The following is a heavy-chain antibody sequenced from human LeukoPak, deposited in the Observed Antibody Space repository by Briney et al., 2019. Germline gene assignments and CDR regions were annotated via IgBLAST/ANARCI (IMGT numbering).Heavy chain of an antibody. CDR3: ARVAYDILTGYLYYFDY. V-gene: IGHV4-4*07. D-gene: IGHD3-9*01. CDR1: GDSISSYV. Sequence: NPSETLSLTCTVSGDSISSYVWSWIRQPAGKGLEWIGRIYASESANYNPSLKSRVTMSVDTSKNQFSLKLSSVTAADTAVYYCARVAYDILTGYLYYFDYWGQGTLVTVSS. J-gene: IGHJ4*02. CDR2: IYASESA.